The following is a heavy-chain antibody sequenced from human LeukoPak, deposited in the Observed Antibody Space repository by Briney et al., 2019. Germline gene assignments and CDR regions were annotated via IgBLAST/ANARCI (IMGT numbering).Heavy chain of an antibody. Sequence: TSETLSLTCTVFGGSFSGYYWIWIRQPPDKGLEWIGEINPSGSTNYNPSLKTRVTISTDTSKNHFSLNLNSVTAADTGVYYCVRGSRVYCGGDCYYYWGQGTLVTVSS. V-gene: IGHV4-34*01. J-gene: IGHJ4*02. CDR2: INPSGST. D-gene: IGHD2-21*02. CDR1: GGSFSGYY. CDR3: VRGSRVYCGGDCYYY.